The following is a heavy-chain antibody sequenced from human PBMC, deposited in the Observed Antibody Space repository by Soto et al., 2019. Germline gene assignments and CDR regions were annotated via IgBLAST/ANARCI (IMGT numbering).Heavy chain of an antibody. D-gene: IGHD6-13*01. V-gene: IGHV4-34*01. CDR1: GGSFSGYY. J-gene: IGHJ3*02. CDR2: INHSGST. CDR3: ARRGQQLVLGTFDI. Sequence: SETLSLTCAVYGGSFSGYYWSWIRQPPGKGLEWIGEINHSGSTNYNPSLKSRVTISVDTSKNQFSLKLSSVTAAGTAVYYCARRGQQLVLGTFDIWGQGTMVTVSS.